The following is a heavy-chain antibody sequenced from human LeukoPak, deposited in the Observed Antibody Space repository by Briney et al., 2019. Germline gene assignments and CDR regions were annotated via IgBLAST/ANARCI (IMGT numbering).Heavy chain of an antibody. V-gene: IGHV5-51*01. D-gene: IGHD2-15*01. CDR3: ARLGTSATYFEF. CDR2: IYPGDSDT. Sequence: GESLKISCKGSGXSFIRNWIGWVRQMPGKGVEWMAIIYPGDSDTRYSPSFQGQVTISADKSISTAYLQWSSLTASDTAMYYCARLGTSATYFEFWGQGTLVTVSS. CDR1: GXSFIRNW. J-gene: IGHJ4*02.